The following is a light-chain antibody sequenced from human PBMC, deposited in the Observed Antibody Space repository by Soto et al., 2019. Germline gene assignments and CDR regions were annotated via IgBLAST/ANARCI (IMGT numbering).Light chain of an antibody. CDR2: EVS. V-gene: IGLV2-23*02. CDR1: SSDVGSYNL. CDR3: CSYAGRSTYV. Sequence: QSVLTQPASVSGSPGQSITISCTGTSSDVGSYNLVSWYQQHPGKAPKVMIYEVSKRPSGVPNRFSGSKSGNTASLTISGLQAEDEADYSCCSYAGRSTYVFGPGTKVTVL. J-gene: IGLJ1*01.